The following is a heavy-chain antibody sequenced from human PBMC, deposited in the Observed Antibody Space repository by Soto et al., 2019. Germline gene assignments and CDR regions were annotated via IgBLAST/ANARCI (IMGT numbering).Heavy chain of an antibody. CDR3: AGGSGWLSDS. CDR1: GFIFSSYW. J-gene: IGHJ4*02. Sequence: EVQLVESGGGLVQPGGSLRLSCAASGFIFSSYWMKWVRQAPGKGLEWVANIKQDGSEKYYVDSVKGRFTISRDNAKNALYLEMTSLRVEDTAVYYCAGGSGWLSDSWGQGTLVTVSS. CDR2: IKQDGSEK. D-gene: IGHD6-19*01. V-gene: IGHV3-7*05.